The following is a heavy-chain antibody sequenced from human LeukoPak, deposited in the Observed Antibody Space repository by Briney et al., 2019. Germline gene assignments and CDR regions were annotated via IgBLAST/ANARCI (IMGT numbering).Heavy chain of an antibody. CDR3: AKDGGGYDTSGYYYGDY. CDR1: GFTFSSYE. Sequence: QPGGSLRLSCAASGFTFSSYEMNWVRQAPGKGLEWVSYISSSGSTIYYADSVKGRFTISRDNSKNTLYLQMNSLRAEDTAVYYCAKDGGGYDTSGYYYGDYWGQGTLVTVSS. V-gene: IGHV3-48*03. J-gene: IGHJ4*02. CDR2: ISSSGSTI. D-gene: IGHD3-22*01.